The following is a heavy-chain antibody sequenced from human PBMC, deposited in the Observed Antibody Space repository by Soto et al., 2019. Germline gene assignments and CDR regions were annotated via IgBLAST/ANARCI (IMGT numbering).Heavy chain of an antibody. Sequence: ASVKVSCKASGYTFSGYSITWVRQAPGQGLEWMGRISGYNGNTNYARALRGRLTLTTDTSTSTAYMELRCLTSDDTAVYYCARDVFCGGAPACPDMDVWGQGTTVTVSS. V-gene: IGHV1-18*04. J-gene: IGHJ6*02. CDR2: ISGYNGNT. CDR3: ARDVFCGGAPACPDMDV. CDR1: GYTFSGYS. D-gene: IGHD2-21*01.